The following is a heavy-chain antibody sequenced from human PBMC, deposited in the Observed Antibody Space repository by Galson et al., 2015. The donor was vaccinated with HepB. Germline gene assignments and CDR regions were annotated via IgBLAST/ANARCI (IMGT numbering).Heavy chain of an antibody. V-gene: IGHV3-74*01. CDR2: INSDGSST. CDR3: ARESPYSGSDAFDI. Sequence: SLRLSCAASGFTFSSYRMHWVRQAPGKGLVWVSRINSDGSSTSYADSVKGRFTISRDNAKNTLYLQMNSLRAEDTAVYYCARESPYSGSDAFDIWGQGTMVTVSS. D-gene: IGHD2-15*01. CDR1: GFTFSSYR. J-gene: IGHJ3*02.